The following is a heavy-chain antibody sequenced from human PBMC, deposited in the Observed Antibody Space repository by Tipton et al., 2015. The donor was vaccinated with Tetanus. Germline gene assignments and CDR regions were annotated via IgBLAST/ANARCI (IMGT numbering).Heavy chain of an antibody. CDR1: GGSISTNNW. CDR2: INHSGST. Sequence: GLVKPSGTLSLTCAVSGGSISTNNWWYWVRQPPGKGLEWIGEINHSGSTNYNPSLKSRVTISVDTSKNQFSLKLSSVTAADTAVYYCAREVLGDYGPFDAFDIWGQGTMVTVSS. CDR3: AREVLGDYGPFDAFDI. V-gene: IGHV4-4*02. D-gene: IGHD4/OR15-4a*01. J-gene: IGHJ3*02.